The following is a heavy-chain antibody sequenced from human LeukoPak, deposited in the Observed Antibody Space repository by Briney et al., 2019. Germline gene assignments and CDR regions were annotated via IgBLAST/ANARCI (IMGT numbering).Heavy chain of an antibody. D-gene: IGHD2/OR15-2a*01. CDR3: ATTSNKRAIRYGAFGI. J-gene: IGHJ3*02. CDR1: GGSISSYY. V-gene: IGHV4-59*01. Sequence: PSETLSLTCTVSGGSISSYYWSWIRQPPGKGLEWIGYIYYSGSTNYNPSLKSRVTISVDTSKNQFSLKLSSVTAADTAVYYCATTSNKRAIRYGAFGIWGQGTMVTVSS. CDR2: IYYSGST.